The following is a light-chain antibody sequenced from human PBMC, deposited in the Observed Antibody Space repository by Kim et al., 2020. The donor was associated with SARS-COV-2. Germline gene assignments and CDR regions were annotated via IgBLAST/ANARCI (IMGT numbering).Light chain of an antibody. J-gene: IGLJ1*01. CDR2: SNH. Sequence: GQRVTISCSGSSSNIGTNTVNWYQQLPGTAPKLLIYSNHQRPSGVPDRFSGSKSGTSASLAISGLQSEDEADYYGAAWDDSLNGYVFGTGTKVTVL. CDR3: AAWDDSLNGYV. V-gene: IGLV1-44*01. CDR1: SSNIGTNT.